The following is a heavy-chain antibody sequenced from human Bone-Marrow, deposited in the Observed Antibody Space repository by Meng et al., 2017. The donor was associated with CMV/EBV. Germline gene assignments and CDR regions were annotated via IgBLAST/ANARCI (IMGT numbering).Heavy chain of an antibody. Sequence: GGSLRLSWAASGFTFSSYGMHWVRQAPGKGLEWVAFIRYDGSNKYYADSVKGRFTISRDNSKNTLYLQMNSLRAEDTAVYYCARESPHYKYCSSTSCYRQIDYWGQGTLVTVSS. CDR1: GFTFSSYG. V-gene: IGHV3-30*02. D-gene: IGHD2-2*02. J-gene: IGHJ4*02. CDR3: ARESPHYKYCSSTSCYRQIDY. CDR2: IRYDGSNK.